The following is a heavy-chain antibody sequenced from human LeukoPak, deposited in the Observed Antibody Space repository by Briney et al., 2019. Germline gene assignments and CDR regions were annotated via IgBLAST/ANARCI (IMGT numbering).Heavy chain of an antibody. D-gene: IGHD3-22*01. V-gene: IGHV3-21*01. CDR2: ISSSSSYI. CDR3: ARDAVWTYYYDSSGPLNAFDI. Sequence: GGSLRLSCAASGFTFSSYSMNWVRQAPGKGLEWVSSISSSSSYIYYADSVKGRFTISRDNAKNSLYLQMNSLRAEDTAVYYCARDAVWTYYYDSSGPLNAFDIWGQGTMVTVSS. CDR1: GFTFSSYS. J-gene: IGHJ3*02.